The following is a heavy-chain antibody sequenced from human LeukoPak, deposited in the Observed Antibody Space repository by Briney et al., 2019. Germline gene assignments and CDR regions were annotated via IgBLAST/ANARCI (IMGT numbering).Heavy chain of an antibody. CDR1: GFAFSTYA. J-gene: IGHJ6*02. D-gene: IGHD3-10*01. Sequence: GGSLRLSCAGSGFAFSTYAVSWVRQAPGKGLEWVSAISASGSSTFYADSVKGRFTISRDNSKNTLYLQMNSLGAEDTAVYYCAKTSGSGNYYYYYYGMDVWGQGTTVTVSS. V-gene: IGHV3-23*01. CDR2: ISASGSST. CDR3: AKTSGSGNYYYYYYGMDV.